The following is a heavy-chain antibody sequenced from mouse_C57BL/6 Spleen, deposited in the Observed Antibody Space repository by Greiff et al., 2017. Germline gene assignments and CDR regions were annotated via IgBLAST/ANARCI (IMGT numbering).Heavy chain of an antibody. J-gene: IGHJ1*03. Sequence: QVQLQQPGAELVKPGASVKLSCKASGYTFTSYWMHWVKQRPGQGLEWIGMIHPNSGSPNYNEKFKGKATFTADTTSTPPYMQLGSLTTEDSAIYYCARSYGYDRYFDVWGTGTTVTVSS. CDR3: ARSYGYDRYFDV. CDR2: IHPNSGSP. V-gene: IGHV1-64*01. D-gene: IGHD2-2*01. CDR1: GYTFTSYW.